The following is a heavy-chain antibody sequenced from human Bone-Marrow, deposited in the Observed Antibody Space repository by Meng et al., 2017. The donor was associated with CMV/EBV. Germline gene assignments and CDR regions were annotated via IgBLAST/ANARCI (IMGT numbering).Heavy chain of an antibody. CDR3: ARVGRGSGYSSSWAY. CDR2: INWNGGST. CDR1: GFTFDDYG. V-gene: IGHV3-20*04. D-gene: IGHD6-13*01. Sequence: GESLKISCAAAGFTFDDYGMSWVRQAPGQGLEWVSGINWNGGSTGYADSVKGRFTISRDNAKNSLYLQMNSLRAEDTALYYCARVGRGSGYSSSWAYWGQGPLVTFYS. J-gene: IGHJ4*02.